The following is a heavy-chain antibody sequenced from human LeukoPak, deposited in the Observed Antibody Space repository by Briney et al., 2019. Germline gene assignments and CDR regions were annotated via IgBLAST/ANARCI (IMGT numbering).Heavy chain of an antibody. Sequence: GGPLRLSCAASGFTFSSYAMSWVRQAPGKGLEWVSAISGSGGSTYYADSVKGRFTISRDNSKNTLYLQMNSLRAEDTAVYYCAKGQYSYGYYWFDPWGQGTLVTVSS. J-gene: IGHJ5*02. CDR1: GFTFSSYA. CDR2: ISGSGGST. CDR3: AKGQYSYGYYWFDP. D-gene: IGHD5-18*01. V-gene: IGHV3-23*01.